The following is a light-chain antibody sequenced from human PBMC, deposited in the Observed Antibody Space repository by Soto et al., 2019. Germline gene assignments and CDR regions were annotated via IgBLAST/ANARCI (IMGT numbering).Light chain of an antibody. J-gene: IGKJ1*01. V-gene: IGKV3-20*01. CDR2: GAS. CDR3: QQYGSSPWT. CDR1: QYVSSSY. Sequence: EIVLTQSPGTLSLSPGERATLSCRASQYVSSSYLAWYQQKPDQAPRLLLYGASSRATGIPDRFSGSGSGTDFTLTISRLDPEDFAMSYCQQYGSSPWTFGQGTKVEIK.